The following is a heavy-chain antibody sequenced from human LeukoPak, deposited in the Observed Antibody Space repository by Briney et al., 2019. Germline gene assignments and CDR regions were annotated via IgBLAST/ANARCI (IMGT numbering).Heavy chain of an antibody. V-gene: IGHV3-23*01. CDR1: GFTFSTYA. CDR3: ATGGDQYYAY. J-gene: IGHJ4*02. D-gene: IGHD3-16*01. CDR2: ISGSGGST. Sequence: GGSLRLSCAASGFTFSTYAMSWVRQAPGKGLEWVSSISGSGGSTYYADSGKGRFTISRDNAKNTLYLQMNSLSAEDTAVYYCATGGDQYYAYWGQGTLVTVSS.